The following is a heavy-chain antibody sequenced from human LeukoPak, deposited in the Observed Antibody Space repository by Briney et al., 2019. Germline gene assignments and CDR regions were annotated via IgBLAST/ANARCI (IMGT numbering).Heavy chain of an antibody. CDR2: IKSKADGETT. CDR1: GFTFSNAW. Sequence: GRSLRLSCAASGFTFSNAWMSWVRQAPGKGLGWVGRIKSKADGETTDYAAPVKGRFTISRDGSRNTLYLQMNSLKTEDTALYYCTTGAIAAAGTYFDYWGQGTLVTVSS. D-gene: IGHD6-13*01. J-gene: IGHJ4*02. CDR3: TTGAIAAAGTYFDY. V-gene: IGHV3-15*01.